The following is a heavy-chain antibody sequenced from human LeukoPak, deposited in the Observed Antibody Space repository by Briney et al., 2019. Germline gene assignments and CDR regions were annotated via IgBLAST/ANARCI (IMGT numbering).Heavy chain of an antibody. J-gene: IGHJ3*02. V-gene: IGHV7-4-1*02. D-gene: IGHD5-12*01. CDR1: GYTFTSYA. Sequence: ASVKVSCKASGYTFTSYAMNWVRQAPGQGLEWMGWINTNTGNPTYAQGFTGRFVFSLDTSVSTAYLQISSLKAEDTAVYYCARPSHYSGYDDDAFDIWGQGTMVTVSS. CDR2: INTNTGNP. CDR3: ARPSHYSGYDDDAFDI.